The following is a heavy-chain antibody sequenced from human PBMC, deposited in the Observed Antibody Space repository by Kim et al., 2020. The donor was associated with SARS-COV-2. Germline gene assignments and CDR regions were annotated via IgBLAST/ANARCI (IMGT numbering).Heavy chain of an antibody. V-gene: IGHV2-5*01. J-gene: IGHJ6*02. CDR3: AHGSYDYYYGMDV. D-gene: IGHD1-26*01. Sequence: RYSPSLKSRLTITKDTAKNQVVLTMTNMDPVDTGTYYCAHGSYDYYYGMDVWGQGTTVTVSS.